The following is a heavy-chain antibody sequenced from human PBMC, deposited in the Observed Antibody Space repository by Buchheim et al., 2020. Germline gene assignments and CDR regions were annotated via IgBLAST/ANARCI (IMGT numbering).Heavy chain of an antibody. D-gene: IGHD5-24*01. CDR2: IYPGDSYT. V-gene: IGHV5-51*01. J-gene: IGHJ4*02. CDR1: GYSFTGAY. CDR3: ARRVRDSSGYNFDF. Sequence: EVQLVQSGAEVKRPGESLRISCQGSGYSFTGAYIAWVRQMPGKGLEWMGLIYPGDSYTKYSPSFEGLVTMSVDKSIRTADLQWRSLRTSDTAIYYCARRVRDSSGYNFDFWGQGTL.